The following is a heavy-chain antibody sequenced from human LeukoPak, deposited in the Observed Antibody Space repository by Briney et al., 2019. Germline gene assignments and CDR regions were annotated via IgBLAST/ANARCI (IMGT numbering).Heavy chain of an antibody. V-gene: IGHV3-74*01. J-gene: IGHJ4*02. D-gene: IGHD6-19*01. Sequence: GGSLRLSCAASGFTFSSHWMHWVRQAPGKGLVWVSRISADVSVTTYADSVKGRFTISRDNAKNTLYLQMNSLRAEDTAVYYCARARLAVAGRTADYWGQGTLVTVSS. CDR2: ISADVSVT. CDR1: GFTFSSHW. CDR3: ARARLAVAGRTADY.